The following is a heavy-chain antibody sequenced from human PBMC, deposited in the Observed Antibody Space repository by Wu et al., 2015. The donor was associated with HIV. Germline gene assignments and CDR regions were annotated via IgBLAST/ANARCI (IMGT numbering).Heavy chain of an antibody. CDR1: GGTFSSHP. V-gene: IGHV1-69*05. CDR2: VITIFGAP. J-gene: IGHJ6*02. CDR3: ARCGAVAAAGTGSYYFYGMDV. D-gene: IGHD6-13*01. Sequence: HVQLVQSGTEVKKPGSSVKVSCKAYGGNPGGTFSSHPISWVRQAPGQGLEWMGGVITIFGAPMYAQKFQGRVTITTDESTSTTYMELNSLTSADTAVYYCARCGAVAAAGTGSYYFYGMDVWGQGTTVTVSS.